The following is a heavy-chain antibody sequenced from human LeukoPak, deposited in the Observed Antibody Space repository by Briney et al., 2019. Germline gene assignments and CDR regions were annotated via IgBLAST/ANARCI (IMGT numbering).Heavy chain of an antibody. Sequence: GGSLRLSCAASGFTFSSYSMNWVRQAPGKALEWVSSISSSSSYIYYADSVKGRFTISRDNAKNSLYLQMNSLRAEDTAVYYCAKGLPIVGAGTIFDYWGQGTLVTVSS. J-gene: IGHJ4*02. D-gene: IGHD1-26*01. CDR2: ISSSSSYI. V-gene: IGHV3-21*01. CDR1: GFTFSSYS. CDR3: AKGLPIVGAGTIFDY.